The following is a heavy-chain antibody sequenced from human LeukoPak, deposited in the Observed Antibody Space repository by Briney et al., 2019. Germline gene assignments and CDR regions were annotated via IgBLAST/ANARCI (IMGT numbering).Heavy chain of an antibody. Sequence: GSLRLSCAASGFTFSNYALSWVRQAPGKGLEWVSDISGSGGSTYYADSVKGRFTISRDNSKNTLYLQINSLRVEDTAVYYCARDQLGAVLYFDYWGQGTLVTVSS. D-gene: IGHD1-1*01. CDR3: ARDQLGAVLYFDY. V-gene: IGHV3-23*01. J-gene: IGHJ4*02. CDR2: ISGSGGST. CDR1: GFTFSNYA.